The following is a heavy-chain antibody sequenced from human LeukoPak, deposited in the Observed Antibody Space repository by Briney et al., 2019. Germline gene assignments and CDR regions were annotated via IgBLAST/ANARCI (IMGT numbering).Heavy chain of an antibody. CDR1: GFTFSSYS. CDR2: ISSSSSYI. CDR3: ARAEPGRPYFDY. V-gene: IGHV3-21*01. Sequence: GGSLRLSCAASGFTFSSYSMIWVRQAPGKGLEWVSSISSSSSYIYYADSVKGRFTISRDNAKNSLYLQMNSLRAEDTAVYYCARAEPGRPYFDYWGQGTLVTVSS. J-gene: IGHJ4*02.